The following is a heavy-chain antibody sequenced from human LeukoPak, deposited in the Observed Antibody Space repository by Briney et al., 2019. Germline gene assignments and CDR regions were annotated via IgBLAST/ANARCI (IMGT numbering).Heavy chain of an antibody. Sequence: PGGSLRLSCAASGFTFSSYSMNWVRQAPGKGLEWVSYISSSSSTIYYADSVKGRFTISRDNAKNSLYLQMNSLRAEDTAVYYCAREGYDDWTGGYYFDYWGQGTLVTVSS. J-gene: IGHJ4*02. D-gene: IGHD3-22*01. CDR2: ISSSSSTI. CDR3: AREGYDDWTGGYYFDY. V-gene: IGHV3-48*04. CDR1: GFTFSSYS.